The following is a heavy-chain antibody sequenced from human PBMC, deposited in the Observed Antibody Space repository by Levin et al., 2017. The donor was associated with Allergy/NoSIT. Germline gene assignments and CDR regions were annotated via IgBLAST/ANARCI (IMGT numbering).Heavy chain of an antibody. J-gene: IGHJ4*02. CDR2: ISYDGSNK. CDR1: GFTFSSYG. V-gene: IGHV3-30*18. CDR3: AKGLGPRYYYGSGSYYYDY. Sequence: GGSLRLSCAASGFTFSSYGMHWVRQAPGKGLEWVAVISYDGSNKYYADSVKGRFTISRDNSKNTLYLQMNSLRAEDTAVYYCAKGLGPRYYYGSGSYYYDYWGQGTLVTVSS. D-gene: IGHD3-10*01.